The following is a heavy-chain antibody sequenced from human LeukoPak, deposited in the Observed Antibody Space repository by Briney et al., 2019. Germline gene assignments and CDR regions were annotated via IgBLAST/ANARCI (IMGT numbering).Heavy chain of an antibody. CDR3: ARPRSRGTAMVRTYFDY. J-gene: IGHJ4*02. V-gene: IGHV4-61*02. CDR1: GNSISSGDNY. CDR2: IYTSGST. D-gene: IGHD5-18*01. Sequence: PSETLSLACTVSGNSISSGDNYWSWIRQPAGKGLEWIGRIYTSGSTNYNPSLKSRVTISGDTSKNQFSLKLSSVTAADTAVYYCARPRSRGTAMVRTYFDYWGQGTLVTVSS.